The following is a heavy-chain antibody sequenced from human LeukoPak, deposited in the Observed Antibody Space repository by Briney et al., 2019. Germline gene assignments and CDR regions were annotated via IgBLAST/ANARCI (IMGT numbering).Heavy chain of an antibody. D-gene: IGHD3-10*01. Sequence: GGALRLSCAASGFTFSSFAMSSVRQAPRKGMEWVGRIKRKSDGGTPDYAAPVKGRFTISRDDSINTLYLQMNSLKTDATAVYHCVTGGHYFGTWGQGTLVTVSP. CDR1: GFTFSSFA. CDR3: VTGGHYFGT. CDR2: IKRKSDGGTP. V-gene: IGHV3-15*01. J-gene: IGHJ5*02.